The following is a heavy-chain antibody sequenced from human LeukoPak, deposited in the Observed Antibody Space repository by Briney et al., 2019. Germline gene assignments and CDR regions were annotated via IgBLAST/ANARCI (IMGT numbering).Heavy chain of an antibody. D-gene: IGHD3-10*01. Sequence: ASVKVSCKASGYTFTINYMHWVRQAPGQGREWMGVIAPSSGSTSYAQKFQGRVTMTRDTSTGTLYMELSSLTSEDTAVYYCARASGSSAVPFDYWGQGTLVTVSS. CDR2: IAPSSGST. CDR1: GYTFTINY. J-gene: IGHJ4*02. V-gene: IGHV1-46*01. CDR3: ARASGSSAVPFDY.